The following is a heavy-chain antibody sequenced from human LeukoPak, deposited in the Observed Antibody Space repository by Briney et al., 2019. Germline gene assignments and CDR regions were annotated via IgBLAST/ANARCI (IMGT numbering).Heavy chain of an antibody. J-gene: IGHJ6*02. V-gene: IGHV3-23*01. Sequence: PGGSLRLSCAASGFTFSNYVMGWVRQAPGKGLEWVSDVSGSGGNTYYADSVKGRFTISRDNSKNTLYLQMNSLRSEDTAVYYCARMSGSYHYGMDVWGQGTTVTVSS. CDR2: VSGSGGNT. CDR3: ARMSGSYHYGMDV. D-gene: IGHD1-26*01. CDR1: GFTFSNYV.